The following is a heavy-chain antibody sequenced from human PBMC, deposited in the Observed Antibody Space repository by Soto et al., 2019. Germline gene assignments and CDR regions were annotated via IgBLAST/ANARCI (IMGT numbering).Heavy chain of an antibody. CDR2: ISAYNGNT. D-gene: IGHD3-10*01. Sequence: QVQLVQSGAEVKKPGASVKVSCKASGYTFTSYGISWVRQAPGQGLEWMGWISAYNGNTNYAQKLQGRVTITTDTSTSTAYMELRSLRSDDTAVYYCARSITMVRGVPGSYYYYYYMDVWGKGTTVTVSS. V-gene: IGHV1-18*01. CDR1: GYTFTSYG. J-gene: IGHJ6*03. CDR3: ARSITMVRGVPGSYYYYYYMDV.